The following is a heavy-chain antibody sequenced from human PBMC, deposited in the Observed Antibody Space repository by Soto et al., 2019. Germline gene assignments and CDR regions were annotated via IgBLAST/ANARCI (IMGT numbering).Heavy chain of an antibody. CDR2: IYYSGNT. J-gene: IGHJ5*02. V-gene: IGHV4-59*01. Sequence: PSETRSLTCTGSGGSTRSYYRSWSRQPLGKGLKWIGSIYYSGNTNYNPSLKSRVTISVDTSKHQFSLKLSSVTAADTAVYYWARQPENWFVLSCQGPL. CDR1: GGSTRSYY. CDR3: ARQPENWFVL.